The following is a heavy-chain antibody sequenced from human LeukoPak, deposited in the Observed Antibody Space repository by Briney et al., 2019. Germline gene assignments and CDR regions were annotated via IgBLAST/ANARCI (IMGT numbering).Heavy chain of an antibody. CDR2: ISGSGSST. D-gene: IGHD6-6*01. J-gene: IGHJ4*02. CDR3: ANEIRPNDY. V-gene: IGHV3-23*01. CDR1: GFTLKNYA. Sequence: GGSLRLSCAASGFTLKNYAMSWVRQAPGKGLEWVSGISGSGSSTYYAESVKGRFTISRDNSKNTVYLQMNSLGAEDTAIYYCANEIRPNDYWGQGTLVTVSS.